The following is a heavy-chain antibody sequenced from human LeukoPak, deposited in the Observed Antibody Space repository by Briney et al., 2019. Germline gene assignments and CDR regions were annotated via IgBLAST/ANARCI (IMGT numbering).Heavy chain of an antibody. D-gene: IGHD3-22*01. CDR2: ISYDGSNK. J-gene: IGHJ4*02. Sequence: GRSLRLSCAASGFTFSSYAMHWVRQAPGKGLEWVAVISYDGSNKYYADSVKGRFTISRDNSKNTLYLQMNSLRAEDTAVYYCARDYWPDYYDSSGYATGENFDYWGQGTLVTVSS. CDR3: ARDYWPDYYDSSGYATGENFDY. CDR1: GFTFSSYA. V-gene: IGHV3-30*04.